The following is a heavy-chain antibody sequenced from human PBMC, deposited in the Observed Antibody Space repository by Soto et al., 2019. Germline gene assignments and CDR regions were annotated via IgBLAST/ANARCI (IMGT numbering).Heavy chain of an antibody. J-gene: IGHJ4*02. Sequence: QVPLVQSGAEVKKPGSSVKVSCKASGGTFSSYTISWVRQAPGQGLEWMGRIIPILGIANYAQKFQGRVTITADKSTSTAYMELSSLRSEDTAVYYCARGGYCTNGVCRLYYFDYWGQGTLVTVSS. CDR2: IIPILGIA. CDR1: GGTFSSYT. D-gene: IGHD2-8*01. V-gene: IGHV1-69*02. CDR3: ARGGYCTNGVCRLYYFDY.